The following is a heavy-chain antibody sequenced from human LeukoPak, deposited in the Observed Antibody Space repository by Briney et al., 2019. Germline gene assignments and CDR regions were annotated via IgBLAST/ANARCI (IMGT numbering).Heavy chain of an antibody. V-gene: IGHV5-51*01. CDR2: IYPGDSDT. J-gene: IGHJ4*02. D-gene: IGHD3-3*01. Sequence: GESLKISCKGSGYSFTSYWIGWVRQMPGKGLEWMGIIYPGDSDTRYSPSFQGQVTISADKSISTACLQWSSLKASDTAMYYCARRAGSIDDFWSGSFDYWGQGTLVTVSS. CDR3: ARRAGSIDDFWSGSFDY. CDR1: GYSFTSYW.